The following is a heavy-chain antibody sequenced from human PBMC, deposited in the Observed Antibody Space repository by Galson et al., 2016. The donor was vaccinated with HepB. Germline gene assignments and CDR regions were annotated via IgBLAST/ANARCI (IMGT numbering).Heavy chain of an antibody. J-gene: IGHJ3*02. Sequence: SLRLSCAASGFSFSSYVMSWVRQSPGKGLEWVSGISGSPVTTYYADSVRGRFTISRDNSRNTLYLHMSSVTTEDTAVYYCARGGHIVVVTSTRNFDPFNIWGQGTLVTVSS. V-gene: IGHV3-23*01. CDR1: GFSFSSYV. D-gene: IGHD2-21*02. CDR2: ISGSPVTT. CDR3: ARGGHIVVVTSTRNFDPFNI.